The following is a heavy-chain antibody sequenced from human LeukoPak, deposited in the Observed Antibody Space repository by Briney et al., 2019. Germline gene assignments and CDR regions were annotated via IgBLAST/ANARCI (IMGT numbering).Heavy chain of an antibody. D-gene: IGHD3-10*01. CDR2: ISNTGVT. J-gene: IGHJ4*02. Sequence: GGSPRLSCAASGFILSDFTMNWVRQAPGKGLEWVSTISNTGVTHYADSVKGRFTISRDSAKNSQYLQIYSLRDEDTAVYYCARYYFGSGNYRTFDRWGQGTLVIVFS. CDR3: ARYYFGSGNYRTFDR. CDR1: GFILSDFT. V-gene: IGHV3-69-1*01.